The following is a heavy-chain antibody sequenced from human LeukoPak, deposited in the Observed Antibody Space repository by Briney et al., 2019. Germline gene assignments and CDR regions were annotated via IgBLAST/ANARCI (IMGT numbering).Heavy chain of an antibody. V-gene: IGHV4-39*01. CDR3: ARRDSMVVIGFDS. J-gene: IGHJ4*02. CDR2: IYYSGST. D-gene: IGHD4/OR15-4a*01. Sequence: SETLSLTCTVSGGSISSYYWSWIRQPPGKGLEWIASIYYSGSTYYNPSLKSRVTISVDTSKNQFSLKLTSVTAADTAVYYCARRDSMVVIGFDSWGQRTLVTVSS. CDR1: GGSISSYY.